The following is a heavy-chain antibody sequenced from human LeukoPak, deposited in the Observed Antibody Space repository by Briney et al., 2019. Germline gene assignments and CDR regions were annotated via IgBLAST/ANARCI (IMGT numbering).Heavy chain of an antibody. CDR2: IKQDGSET. D-gene: IGHD6-19*01. V-gene: IGHV3-7*01. Sequence: QSGGSLRLSCAASGFTFSSYWMSWVRQAPGKGLEWVANIKQDGSETYYVDSVKGRFTISRDNAKNSVYLQMNSLRAEDTAVYYCARVQGSGWVPSGAWGQGTLVTVSS. J-gene: IGHJ5*02. CDR3: ARVQGSGWVPSGA. CDR1: GFTFSSYW.